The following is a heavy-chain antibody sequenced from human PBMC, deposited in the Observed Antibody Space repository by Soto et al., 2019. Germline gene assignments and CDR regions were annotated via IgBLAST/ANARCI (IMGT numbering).Heavy chain of an antibody. V-gene: IGHV1-58*01. CDR3: AADSLYYYDSSGYYYYDY. CDR1: GFTFTSSA. J-gene: IGHJ4*02. CDR2: IVVGSGNT. D-gene: IGHD3-22*01. Sequence: SVKVSCKASGFTFTSSAVQWVRQARGQRLEWIGWIVVGSGNTNYAQKFQERVTITRDMSTSTAYMELSSLRSEDTAVYYCAADSLYYYDSSGYYYYDYWGQGTLVTVSS.